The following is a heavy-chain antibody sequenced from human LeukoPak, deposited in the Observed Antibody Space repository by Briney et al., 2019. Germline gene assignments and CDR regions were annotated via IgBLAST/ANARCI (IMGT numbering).Heavy chain of an antibody. J-gene: IGHJ3*02. D-gene: IGHD3-22*01. V-gene: IGHV1-18*01. Sequence: ASVKVSCKASGYTFTSYGISWVRQAPGQGLEWMGWINAYDGNTNYAQKLQGRVTMTTDTSTSTAYMELRSLRSDDTAVYYCASAPNYYDSSGYYLDAFDIWGQGTMVTVSS. CDR2: INAYDGNT. CDR3: ASAPNYYDSSGYYLDAFDI. CDR1: GYTFTSYG.